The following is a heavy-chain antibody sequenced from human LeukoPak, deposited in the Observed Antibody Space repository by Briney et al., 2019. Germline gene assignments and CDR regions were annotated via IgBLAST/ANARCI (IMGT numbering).Heavy chain of an antibody. CDR1: GGSFSGYY. CDR3: ARHLSDRTTVAGEFDY. D-gene: IGHD6-19*01. J-gene: IGHJ4*02. CDR2: VNHSGTT. V-gene: IGHV4-34*01. Sequence: SETLSLTCAVYGGSFSGYYWSWIRQPPGKGLEWIGEVNHSGTTNYNPSLKSRVTISVDKSKMQFSLKVNSVTAADTAVYFCARHLSDRTTVAGEFDYWGQGILVTVSP.